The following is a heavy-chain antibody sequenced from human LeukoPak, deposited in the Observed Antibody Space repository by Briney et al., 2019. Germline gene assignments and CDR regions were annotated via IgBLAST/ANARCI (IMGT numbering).Heavy chain of an antibody. Sequence: SETLSLTCTVSGGSISSYYWSWIRQPAGKGPEWIGRIYASGSTKYNPSLKSRVTMSVDTSKNQFSLKLSSVTAADTAVYYCARAISNDDNSGYYYWGQGTLVTV. CDR3: ARAISNDDNSGYYY. V-gene: IGHV4-4*07. J-gene: IGHJ4*02. CDR2: IYASGST. CDR1: GGSISSYY. D-gene: IGHD3-22*01.